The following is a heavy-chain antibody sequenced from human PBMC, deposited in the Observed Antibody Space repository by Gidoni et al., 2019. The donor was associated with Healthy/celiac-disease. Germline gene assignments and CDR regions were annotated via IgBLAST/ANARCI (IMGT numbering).Heavy chain of an antibody. CDR2: ISGSGGST. J-gene: IGHJ6*02. CDR1: GSTFSSYA. CDR3: AGRYYYYGMDV. Sequence: EVQLLDSGGGLVQPWGSLALSCAAPGSTFSSYAMSWVRQAPGKGLEWVSAISGSGGSTYYADSVKGRFTISRDNSKNTLYLQMNSLRAEDTAVYYSAGRYYYYGMDVWGQGTTVTVSS. V-gene: IGHV3-23*01.